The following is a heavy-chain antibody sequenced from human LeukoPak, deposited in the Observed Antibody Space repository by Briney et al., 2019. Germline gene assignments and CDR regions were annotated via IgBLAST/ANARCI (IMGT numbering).Heavy chain of an antibody. V-gene: IGHV3-74*01. CDR3: LAAAGTIG. Sequence: GGSLRLSCAASGFTFSSYWMHWVRQAPGKGLVWVSRVNNDGSTTNYADSVKGRFTISRDNTKNALYLQMNSLRAEDTAVYFCLAAAGTIGWGQGTLVTVSS. D-gene: IGHD6-13*01. J-gene: IGHJ4*02. CDR1: GFTFSSYW. CDR2: VNNDGSTT.